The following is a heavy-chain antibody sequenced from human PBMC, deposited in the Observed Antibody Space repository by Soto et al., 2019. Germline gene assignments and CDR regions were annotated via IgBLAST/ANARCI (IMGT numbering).Heavy chain of an antibody. Sequence: PSETLSLTCAVSGGSISSGGYSWSWIRQPPGKGLEWIGYIYHSGSTYYNPSLKSRVTISVDRSKNQFSLKLSSVTAADTAVYYCARALGDYYDSSGPPRNWGQGTLVTVSS. CDR2: IYHSGST. CDR3: ARALGDYYDSSGPPRN. V-gene: IGHV4-30-2*01. D-gene: IGHD3-22*01. J-gene: IGHJ4*02. CDR1: GGSISSGGYS.